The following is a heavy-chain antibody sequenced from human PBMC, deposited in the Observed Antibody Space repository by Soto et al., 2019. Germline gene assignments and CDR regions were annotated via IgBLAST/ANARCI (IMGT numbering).Heavy chain of an antibody. D-gene: IGHD2-2*01. CDR3: AARGSRDYYMDV. CDR2: FDPEDGET. Sequence: ASVKVSCKVSLYTLTELSMHWVRQAPGKGLEWMGGFDPEDGETIYAQEFQGRVTMTEDTSTDTAYMELSSLGSEDTAVYYCAARGSRDYYMDVWGKGTTVTVSS. CDR1: LYTLTELS. J-gene: IGHJ6*03. V-gene: IGHV1-24*01.